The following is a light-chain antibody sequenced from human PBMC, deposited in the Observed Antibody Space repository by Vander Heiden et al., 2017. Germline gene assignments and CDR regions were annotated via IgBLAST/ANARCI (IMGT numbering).Light chain of an antibody. CDR2: ENN. Sequence: QSVLTPPPSVSTAPGQKVTISCSGSSSNIGNNYVSCYQQLPGTAPKLLIYENNKRPSGIPDRFSGAKSGTSATLGITGLQTGDEADYYCGTGDSSRSAVVFGGGTKLTVL. V-gene: IGLV1-51*02. J-gene: IGLJ2*01. CDR1: SSNIGNNY. CDR3: GTGDSSRSAVV.